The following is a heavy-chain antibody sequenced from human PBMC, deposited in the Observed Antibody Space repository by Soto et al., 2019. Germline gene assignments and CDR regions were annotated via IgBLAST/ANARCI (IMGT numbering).Heavy chain of an antibody. CDR2: IYHSGST. D-gene: IGHD6-13*01. CDR1: GGSISDSDW. Sequence: SETLSLTCAVSGGSISDSDWWTWVRQSPGKGLEWIGEIYHSGSTKYNPSLKSRVTISVDKSKNQFTLQLTSVTVEDTAVYYCATSYGNAWYTYWGQGTQVTVSS. V-gene: IGHV4-4*02. CDR3: ATSYGNAWYTY. J-gene: IGHJ4*02.